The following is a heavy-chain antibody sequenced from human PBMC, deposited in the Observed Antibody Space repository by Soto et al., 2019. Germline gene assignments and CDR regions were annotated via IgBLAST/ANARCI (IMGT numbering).Heavy chain of an antibody. Sequence: QITLKESGPTLVTPTQTLTLTCTFSGLSLSTSGEAVGWIRQPPGKALEWLALIYWDDDKRYNPTLKTSRTITKDTAKSQVLLTLTNIDPVDTATYYCAHYVSTRPAGGFDPWGQGILVTVSS. V-gene: IGHV2-5*02. CDR1: GLSLSTSGEA. D-gene: IGHD3-10*02. CDR3: AHYVSTRPAGGFDP. CDR2: IYWDDDK. J-gene: IGHJ5*02.